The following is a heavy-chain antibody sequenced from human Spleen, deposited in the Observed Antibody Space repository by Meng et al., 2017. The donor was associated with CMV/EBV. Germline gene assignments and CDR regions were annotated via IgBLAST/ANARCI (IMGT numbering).Heavy chain of an antibody. J-gene: IGHJ4*02. CDR3: ARDLGTNGVDY. V-gene: IGHV3-53*01. CDR2: IYSGGST. CDR1: GFTVSSNY. Sequence: GGSLRLSCAASGFTVSSNYMSWVRQAPGKGLEWVSVIYSGGSTYYADSVKGRYTISRDNSKNTLYLQMNSLRAEDTAVYYCARDLGTNGVDYWGQGTLVTVSS. D-gene: IGHD2-8*01.